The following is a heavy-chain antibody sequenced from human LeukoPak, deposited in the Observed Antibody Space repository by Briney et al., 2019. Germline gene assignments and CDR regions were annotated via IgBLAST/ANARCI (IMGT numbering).Heavy chain of an antibody. CDR2: ISSSGSTI. CDR3: TTSYSSSWYASGTDY. V-gene: IGHV3-48*03. D-gene: IGHD6-13*01. CDR1: GFTFSSYE. J-gene: IGHJ4*02. Sequence: GGSLRLSCAASGFTFSSYEMNWVRQAPGKGLEWVSYISSSGSTIYCADSVKGRFTISRDNAKNSLYLQMNSLRDEDTAVYYCTTSYSSSWYASGTDYWGQGTLVTVSS.